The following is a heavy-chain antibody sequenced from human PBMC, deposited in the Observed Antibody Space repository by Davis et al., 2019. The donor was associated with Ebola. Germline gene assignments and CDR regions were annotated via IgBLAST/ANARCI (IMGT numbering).Heavy chain of an antibody. CDR2: INHSGST. CDR3: ARPTYYYDSSGYYSH. V-gene: IGHV4-34*01. J-gene: IGHJ4*02. CDR1: GGSFSGYY. Sequence: SETLSLTCAVSGGSFSGYYWSWIRQPPGKGLEWIGEINHSGSTNYNPSLKSRVTISVDTSKNQFSLKLSSVTAADTAVYYCARPTYYYDSSGYYSHWGQGTLVTVSS. D-gene: IGHD3-22*01.